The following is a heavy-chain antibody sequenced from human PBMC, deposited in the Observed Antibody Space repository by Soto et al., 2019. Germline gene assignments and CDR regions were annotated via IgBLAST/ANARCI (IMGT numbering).Heavy chain of an antibody. D-gene: IGHD3-10*01. Sequence: EVQLLESGGGLVEPGGSLRLSCTASGFSFSSYAMTWVRQAPGKGLEWVSSTTDDGGRTFYADSVKGRFTISRDNSNNGLELQMNSLRAEDTALYYCAKGGGFGTGAYYNVAYWGQGTLVTVSS. CDR3: AKGGGFGTGAYYNVAY. V-gene: IGHV3-23*01. CDR2: TTDDGGRT. CDR1: GFSFSSYA. J-gene: IGHJ4*02.